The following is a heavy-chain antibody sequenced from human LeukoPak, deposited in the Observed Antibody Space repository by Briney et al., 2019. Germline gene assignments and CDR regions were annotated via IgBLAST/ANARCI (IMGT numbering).Heavy chain of an antibody. D-gene: IGHD3-10*01. CDR3: ARPPSSMVRGVIPFDY. CDR1: GFTLSSYA. V-gene: IGHV3-30*04. CDR2: ISYDGSNK. Sequence: GGSLRLSCAASGFTLSSYAMHWVRQAPGKGLEWVAVISYDGSNKYYADSVKGRFTISRDNSKNTLYLQMNSLRAEDTAVYYCARPPSSMVRGVIPFDYWGQGTLVTVSS. J-gene: IGHJ4*02.